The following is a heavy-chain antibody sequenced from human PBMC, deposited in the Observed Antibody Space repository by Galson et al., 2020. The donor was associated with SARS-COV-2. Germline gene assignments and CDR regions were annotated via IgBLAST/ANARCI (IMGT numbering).Heavy chain of an antibody. Sequence: SETLSLTCTVSGDSVTSGDFYWSWIRQPPGKGLEWIAYSYYNGYTYYNPSLKSRVTVSVDMSKNQFSLNLRSVTAADTAVYYCARAGPDSSGYRFDSWGQGTLVTVSA. CDR2: SYYNGYT. CDR3: ARAGPDSSGYRFDS. J-gene: IGHJ4*02. D-gene: IGHD3-22*01. V-gene: IGHV4-30-4*01. CDR1: GDSVTSGDFY.